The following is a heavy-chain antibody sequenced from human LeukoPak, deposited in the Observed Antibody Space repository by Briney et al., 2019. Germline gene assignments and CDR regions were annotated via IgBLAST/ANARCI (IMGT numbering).Heavy chain of an antibody. D-gene: IGHD4-11*01. J-gene: IGHJ4*02. V-gene: IGHV3-43*02. Sequence: PGGSLRLSCAASGFTFNGYCIHWVRQAPGKGLEWLSIINQDGSYTYYADSVKSRFTISRDNTKNSLYLQMYSLRPENTALYYCAQVRYSSGPFDYWGEGTLVTVSS. CDR1: GFTFNGYC. CDR2: INQDGSYT. CDR3: AQVRYSSGPFDY.